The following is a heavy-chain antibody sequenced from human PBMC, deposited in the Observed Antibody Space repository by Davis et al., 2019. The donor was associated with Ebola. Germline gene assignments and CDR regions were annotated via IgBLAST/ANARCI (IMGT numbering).Heavy chain of an antibody. J-gene: IGHJ6*04. Sequence: GGSLRLSCSASGFIFSSYVMSWVRLAPGKGLEWVSTYGTSADTYYADSVKGRFTISRDNSKNTLYLQMNGLRVEDTAIYYCAKGGSGWPSDYSYGMGVWGKGTTVIVSS. D-gene: IGHD6-19*01. CDR3: AKGGSGWPSDYSYGMGV. V-gene: IGHV3-23*01. CDR1: GFIFSSYV. CDR2: GTSADT.